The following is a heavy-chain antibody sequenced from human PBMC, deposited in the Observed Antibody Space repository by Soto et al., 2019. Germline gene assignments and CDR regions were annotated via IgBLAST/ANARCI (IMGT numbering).Heavy chain of an antibody. V-gene: IGHV1-69*13. CDR3: ARDLPRIAVSWFDP. Sequence: SVKVSCKASGGTFSSYAISWVRQAPGQGLEWMGGIIPIFGTANYAQKFQGRVTITADESTSTAYMELSSLRSEDTAVYYCARDLPRIAVSWFDPWGQGTLVTVSS. D-gene: IGHD6-19*01. CDR1: GGTFSSYA. J-gene: IGHJ5*02. CDR2: IIPIFGTA.